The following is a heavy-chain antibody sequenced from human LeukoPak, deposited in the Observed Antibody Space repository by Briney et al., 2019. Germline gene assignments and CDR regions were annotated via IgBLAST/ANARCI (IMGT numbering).Heavy chain of an antibody. CDR3: ARESQGYCGSTSCYALGAFDI. J-gene: IGHJ3*02. CDR1: GFTFSSYS. Sequence: PGGSLRLSCAASGFTFSSYSMNWVRQAPGKGLEWVSSISSSSSYIYYADSVKGRFAISRDNAKNSLYLQMNSLGAEDTAVYYCARESQGYCGSTSCYALGAFDIWGQGTMVAVSS. D-gene: IGHD2-2*01. CDR2: ISSSSSYI. V-gene: IGHV3-21*01.